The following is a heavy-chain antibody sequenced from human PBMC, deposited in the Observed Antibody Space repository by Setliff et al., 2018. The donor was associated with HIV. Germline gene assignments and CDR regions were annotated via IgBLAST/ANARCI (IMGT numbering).Heavy chain of an antibody. Sequence: SETLSLTCTVSGYSISSDNYWGWIRQPPGKGLEWIGSIYHSGSTYYNPSLKSRVTISVDTSKNQFSLKLSLVTAADTAVYYCARGGSGTYYNEIGYWGQGTLVTVSS. D-gene: IGHD3-10*01. CDR2: IYHSGST. CDR1: GYSISSDNY. V-gene: IGHV4-38-2*02. J-gene: IGHJ4*02. CDR3: ARGGSGTYYNEIGY.